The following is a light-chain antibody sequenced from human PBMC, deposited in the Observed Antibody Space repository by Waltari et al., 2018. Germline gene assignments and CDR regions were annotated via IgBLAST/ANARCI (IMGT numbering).Light chain of an antibody. CDR3: QHYSSYST. V-gene: IGKV1-5*03. J-gene: IGKJ2*01. CDR1: QSISSR. Sequence: DIQMTQSPSTLSASVGDRVTITCRASQSISSRLAWYQQKPGKAPKLLISKASSLESGVPSRFSGSGSGTEFTLTISSLQPDDFATYYCQHYSSYSTFGQGTKLEIK. CDR2: KAS.